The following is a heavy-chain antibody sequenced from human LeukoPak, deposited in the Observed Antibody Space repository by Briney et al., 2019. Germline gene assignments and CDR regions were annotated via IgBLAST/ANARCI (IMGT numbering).Heavy chain of an antibody. D-gene: IGHD5-18*01. CDR3: ARQTAKNVDTARFDS. CDR1: GGSISSGGYY. Sequence: SETLSLTCTVSGGSISSGGYYWSWIRQPPGKGLEWIGYIYYSGTTNYSPSLNSRVNISLDTAKNQFSLRLSSVTAADTAVYYCARQTAKNVDTARFDSWGQGTLVTVSS. J-gene: IGHJ4*02. V-gene: IGHV4-61*08. CDR2: IYYSGTT.